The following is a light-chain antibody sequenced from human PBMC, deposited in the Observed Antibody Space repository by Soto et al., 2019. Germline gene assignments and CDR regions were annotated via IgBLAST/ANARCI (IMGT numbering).Light chain of an antibody. J-gene: IGKJ4*01. CDR3: QQRGIWFT. CDR2: EAS. Sequence: EIVLTQSPATLSLSPGERATLSCRASQTVGSFLAWYQQKPGLAPRLLIYEASNRAPGIPAGFSGSGSGTDFTLTISSLEPEDFAVYYCQQRGIWFTFGGGTKVEIK. CDR1: QTVGSF. V-gene: IGKV3-11*01.